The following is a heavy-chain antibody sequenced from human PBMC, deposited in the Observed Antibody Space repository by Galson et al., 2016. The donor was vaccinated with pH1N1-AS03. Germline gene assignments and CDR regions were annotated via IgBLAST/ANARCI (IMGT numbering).Heavy chain of an antibody. V-gene: IGHV4-59*01. CDR3: ARAPLYGDYVLDY. J-gene: IGHJ4*02. Sequence: ETLSLTCTVSGDSISSYYWSWIRQPPGKGLEWIGYMFYSGSTKYNSSLKSRVSISGDTSKNQISLKLTSVTAADTAVYYCARAPLYGDYVLDYWGQGTLVTVSS. D-gene: IGHD4-17*01. CDR2: MFYSGST. CDR1: GDSISSYY.